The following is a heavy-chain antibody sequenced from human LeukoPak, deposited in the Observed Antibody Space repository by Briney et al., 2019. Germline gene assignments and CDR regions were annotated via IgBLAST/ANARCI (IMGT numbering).Heavy chain of an antibody. D-gene: IGHD3-10*01. CDR1: GGSISSYY. Sequence: SQTLSLTCTVSGGSISSYYWSWIRQPPGKGLEWIGYIYYSGSTNYNPSLKSVVTISVDTSKNQFSLKLSSVTAADTAVYYCARRGFRYYYYMDVWGKGTTVTVSS. CDR2: IYYSGST. CDR3: ARRGFRYYYYMDV. V-gene: IGHV4-59*08. J-gene: IGHJ6*03.